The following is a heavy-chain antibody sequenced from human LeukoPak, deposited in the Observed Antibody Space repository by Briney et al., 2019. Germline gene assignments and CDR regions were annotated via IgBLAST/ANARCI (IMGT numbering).Heavy chain of an antibody. CDR3: ASIENCSSTSCYPTDAFDI. V-gene: IGHV4-30-4*08. D-gene: IGHD2-2*01. Sequence: SQTLSLTCTVSGGSISSGDYYWSWIRQPPGKGRGWIGYIYYSGSTYYNPSLKSRVTISVDTSKNQFSLKLSSVTAADTAVYYCASIENCSSTSCYPTDAFDIWGQGTMVTVSS. J-gene: IGHJ3*02. CDR1: GGSISSGDYY. CDR2: IYYSGST.